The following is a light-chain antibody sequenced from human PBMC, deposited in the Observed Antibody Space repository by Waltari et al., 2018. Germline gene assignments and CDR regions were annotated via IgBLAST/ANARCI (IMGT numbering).Light chain of an antibody. J-gene: IGKJ1*01. CDR1: QRVSNS. Sequence: EIVMTQSPATLSLSPGERATLSCWASQRVSNSLAWYQQKPGQAPRLLIFGSSNRATGIPDRFTGTGSGTEFTLTISSLEPEDVAVYYCQQNSNWPHGTFGQGTKVEIK. CDR3: QQNSNWPHGT. V-gene: IGKV3D-15*01. CDR2: GSS.